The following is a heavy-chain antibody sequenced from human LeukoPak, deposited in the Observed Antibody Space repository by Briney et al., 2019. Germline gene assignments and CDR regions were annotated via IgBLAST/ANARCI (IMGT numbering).Heavy chain of an antibody. V-gene: IGHV1-18*01. CDR3: ARVTTIAARRYGSYYGMDV. D-gene: IGHD6-6*01. CDR1: GYAFTNYG. J-gene: IGHJ6*02. CDR2: ISTYSGNT. Sequence: ASVKVSCKASGYAFTNYGISWVRLAPGQGLEWMGWISTYSGNTNYAQKFQGRVTITADESTSTAYMELSSLRSEDTAVYYCARVTTIAARRYGSYYGMDVWGQGTTVIVSS.